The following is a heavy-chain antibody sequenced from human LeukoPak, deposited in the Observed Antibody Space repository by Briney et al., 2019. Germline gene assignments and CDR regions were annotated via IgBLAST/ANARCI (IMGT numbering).Heavy chain of an antibody. CDR3: ARDAGQQLVQGPLY. CDR2: ISDNSNYI. CDR1: GFTFNTYS. V-gene: IGHV3-21*01. J-gene: IGHJ4*02. Sequence: KPGGSLRLSCAASGFTFNTYSMNWVRQAPGKGLEWVSSISDNSNYIYYSDSVEGRFTISRDNAKNSLYLQMNSLRAEDTAVYYCARDAGQQLVQGPLYWGQGTLVTVSS. D-gene: IGHD6-13*01.